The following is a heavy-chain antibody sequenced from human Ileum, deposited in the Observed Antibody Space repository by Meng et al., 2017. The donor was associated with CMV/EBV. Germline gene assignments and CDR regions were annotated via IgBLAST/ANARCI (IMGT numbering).Heavy chain of an antibody. CDR3: ASDYYDDSGYGH. D-gene: IGHD3-22*01. J-gene: IGHJ4*02. CDR1: GFTLTNYW. CDR2: MSRDGNYK. V-gene: IGHV3-30*03. Sequence: GESLKISCAASGFTLTNYWMNWVRQAPGKGLEWVASMSRDGNYKHYADSVKGRFTISRDNSKNTLYLQMNSLRTEDTAVYYCASDYYDDSGYGHWGQGTLVTVSS.